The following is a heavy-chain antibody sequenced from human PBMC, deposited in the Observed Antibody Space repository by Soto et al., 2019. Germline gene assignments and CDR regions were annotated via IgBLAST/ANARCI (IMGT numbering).Heavy chain of an antibody. CDR2: INPDSGDS. CDR3: GRDAVSSSLGDYYLYSMDV. CDR1: GYTFTAYY. Sequence: QVQLVQSGAEVRKPGASVKVSCKTSGYTFTAYYMHWVRQAPGQGLEWMGWINPDSGDSNYAQKFEGRVTLTLDTSINTAYMELRSLRSDDTAIYYCGRDAVSSSLGDYYLYSMDVWGQGTTVTVSS. J-gene: IGHJ6*02. V-gene: IGHV1-2*02. D-gene: IGHD3-16*01.